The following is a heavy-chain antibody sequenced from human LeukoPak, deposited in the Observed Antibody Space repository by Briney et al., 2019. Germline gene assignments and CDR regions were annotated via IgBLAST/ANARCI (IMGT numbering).Heavy chain of an antibody. V-gene: IGHV3-21*01. J-gene: IGHJ4*02. CDR2: ISSSSSYI. CDR1: GFTFSSYR. Sequence: GGSLRLSCAASGFTFSSYRMNWVRQAPGKGLEWVSSISSSSSYIYYADSVKGRFTISRDNAKNSLYLQMNSLRAEDTAVYYCASYSDPIAAAGTVFDFWGQGTLVTVSS. D-gene: IGHD6-13*01. CDR3: ASYSDPIAAAGTVFDF.